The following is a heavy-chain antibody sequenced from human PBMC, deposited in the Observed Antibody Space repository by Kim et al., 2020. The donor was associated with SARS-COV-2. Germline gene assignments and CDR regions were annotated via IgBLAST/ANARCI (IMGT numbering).Heavy chain of an antibody. V-gene: IGHV3-15*01. D-gene: IGHD3-22*01. CDR1: GFTFSNAW. CDR3: TTDTGTPENYYDSSGMGRMAFDI. CDR2: IKSKTDGGTT. Sequence: GGSLRLSCAASGFTFSNAWMSWVRQAPGKGLEWVGRIKSKTDGGTTDYAAPVKGRFTISRDDSKNTLYLQMNSLKTEDTAVYYCTTDTGTPENYYDSSGMGRMAFDIWGQGTMVTVSS. J-gene: IGHJ3*02.